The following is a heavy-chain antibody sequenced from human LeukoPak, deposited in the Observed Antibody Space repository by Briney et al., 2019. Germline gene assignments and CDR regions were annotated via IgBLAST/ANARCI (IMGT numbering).Heavy chain of an antibody. D-gene: IGHD6-13*01. CDR1: GGSISSGDYY. CDR2: IYYSGST. J-gene: IGHJ2*01. CDR3: ARDPGLAAVTFTGGTYHWYFDL. V-gene: IGHV4-30-4*08. Sequence: SETLSLTCTVSGGSISSGDYYWSWIRQPPGKGLEWIGYIYYSGSTYYNPSLKSRVTISADTSKNQFSLKLSSVTAADTAVYYCARDPGLAAVTFTGGTYHWYFDLWGRGTLVTVSS.